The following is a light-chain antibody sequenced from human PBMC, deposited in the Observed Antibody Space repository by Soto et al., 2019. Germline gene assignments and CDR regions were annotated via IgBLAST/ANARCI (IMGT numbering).Light chain of an antibody. CDR1: QSVSSN. V-gene: IGKV3-20*01. CDR3: QQYGSSLGVT. J-gene: IGKJ4*01. CDR2: GAS. Sequence: EIVLTQSPGTLSLSPGERATLSCRASQSVSSNLAWYQQKPGQAPRLLIYGASTRATGIPARFSGSGSGTGFTLTISRLEPEDFAVYYCQQYGSSLGVTFGGGTKVDIK.